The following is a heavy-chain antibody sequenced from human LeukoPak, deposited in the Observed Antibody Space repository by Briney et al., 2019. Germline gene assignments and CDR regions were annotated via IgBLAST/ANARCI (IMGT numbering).Heavy chain of an antibody. J-gene: IGHJ4*02. CDR1: GGSFSGYY. CDR3: ARGPVLSYFDY. V-gene: IGHV4-34*01. CDR2: INHSGCT. Sequence: PSETLSLTCAVYGGSFSGYYWSWIRQPPGKGLEWIGEINHSGCTNYNPSLKSRVTISVDTSKNQFSLKLSSVTAADTAVYYCARGPVLSYFDYWGQGTLVTVSS. D-gene: IGHD6-6*01.